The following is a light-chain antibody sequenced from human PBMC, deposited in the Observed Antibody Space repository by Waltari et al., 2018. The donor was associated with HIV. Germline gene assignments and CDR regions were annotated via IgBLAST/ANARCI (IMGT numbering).Light chain of an antibody. CDR1: QTISDF. J-gene: IGKJ1*01. CDR2: AAS. CDR3: QQSYRSWT. V-gene: IGKV1-39*01. Sequence: DIQMTQSPSSLSASVGDRVTITCRTSQTISDFFNWYQQNPGKAPKLLIYAASSLQSGVPSRFSGSGSGTDFTLTISSLQPEDFAIYYCQQSYRSWTFGQGTKVEIK.